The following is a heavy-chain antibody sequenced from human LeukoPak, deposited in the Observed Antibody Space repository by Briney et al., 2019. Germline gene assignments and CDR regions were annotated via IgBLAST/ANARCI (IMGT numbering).Heavy chain of an antibody. J-gene: IGHJ4*02. Sequence: GGSLRLSCAASGFTFSTHAFSWVRQAPGKGLEWVSAISDTGYWTFYADSVKGRFAISRGNAKNSLYLQMNSLRAEDTAVYYCARGGYFDWSTPSPFDYWGQGTLVTVSS. CDR3: ARGGYFDWSTPSPFDY. CDR2: ISDTGYWT. D-gene: IGHD3-9*01. CDR1: GFTFSTHA. V-gene: IGHV3-23*01.